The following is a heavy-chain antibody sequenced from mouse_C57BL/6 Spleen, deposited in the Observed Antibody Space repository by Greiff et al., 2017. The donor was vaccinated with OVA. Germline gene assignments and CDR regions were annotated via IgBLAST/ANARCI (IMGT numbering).Heavy chain of an antibody. CDR1: GFTFSSYG. Sequence: DVMLVESGGDLVKPGGSLKLSCAASGFTFSSYGMSWVRQTPDKRLEWVATISSGGSYTYYPDSVKGRFTISRDNAKNTLYLQMSSLKSEDTAMYYCARGGGYSNYENFDVWGTGTTVTVSS. CDR2: ISSGGSYT. V-gene: IGHV5-6*02. D-gene: IGHD2-5*01. J-gene: IGHJ1*03. CDR3: ARGGGYSNYENFDV.